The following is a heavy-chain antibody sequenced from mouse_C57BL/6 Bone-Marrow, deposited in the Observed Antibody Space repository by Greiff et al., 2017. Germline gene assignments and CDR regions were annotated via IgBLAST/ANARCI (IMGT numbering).Heavy chain of an antibody. CDR2: ISDGGSYT. Sequence: EVMLVESGGGLVKPGGSLKLSCAASGFTFSSSAMSWVRQTPEKRLEWVATISDGGSYTYYPDNVKGRFTISRANAKNNLYLQMSHLKSEDTAMYYFARVNYDGNYRAYAMDYWGQGTSVTVSS. V-gene: IGHV5-4*03. D-gene: IGHD2-1*01. CDR1: GFTFSSSA. CDR3: ARVNYDGNYRAYAMDY. J-gene: IGHJ4*01.